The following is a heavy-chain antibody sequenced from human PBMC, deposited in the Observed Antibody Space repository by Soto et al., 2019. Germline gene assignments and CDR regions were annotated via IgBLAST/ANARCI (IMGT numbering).Heavy chain of an antibody. CDR3: AKGQHCSTTSCYFYYYGLDV. CDR1: GFTFSSYG. Sequence: QVQLVESGGGVVQPGRSLRLSCAASGFTFSSYGMHWVRQAPGKGLEWVAVISYDGSNKYYADSVKGRLTISRDNSKNTLYLQINSLRAEDTAVYYCAKGQHCSTTSCYFYYYGLDVWGQGTTVAVSS. CDR2: ISYDGSNK. V-gene: IGHV3-30*18. J-gene: IGHJ6*02. D-gene: IGHD2-2*01.